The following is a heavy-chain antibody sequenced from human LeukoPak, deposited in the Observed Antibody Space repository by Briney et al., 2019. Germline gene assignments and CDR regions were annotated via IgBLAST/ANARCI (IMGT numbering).Heavy chain of an antibody. V-gene: IGHV4-61*02. D-gene: IGHD6-19*01. Sequence: SQTLSLTCTVSAGTINTDLYYWTWIRQPAGKGLEWIGRIYTNGWTDYNPSLKTRVTMSVDTSKNQFSLKLSFVPSADTALYYCARGSGWNAFDPWGQGTLVPVSS. J-gene: IGHJ5*02. CDR2: IYTNGWT. CDR3: ARGSGWNAFDP. CDR1: AGTINTDLYY.